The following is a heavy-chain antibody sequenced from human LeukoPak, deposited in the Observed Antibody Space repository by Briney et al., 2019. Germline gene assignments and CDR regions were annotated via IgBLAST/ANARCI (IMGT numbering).Heavy chain of an antibody. Sequence: SETLSLTCTVSGGSISSYYWSWIRQPPGKGLEWIGYIYTSGSTNYNPSLKSRVTISVDTSKNQFSLKLSSVTAADTAVYYCASDFDWGQGTLVTVSS. CDR2: IYTSGST. CDR3: ASDFD. CDR1: GGSISSYY. J-gene: IGHJ4*02. V-gene: IGHV4-4*09. D-gene: IGHD3/OR15-3a*01.